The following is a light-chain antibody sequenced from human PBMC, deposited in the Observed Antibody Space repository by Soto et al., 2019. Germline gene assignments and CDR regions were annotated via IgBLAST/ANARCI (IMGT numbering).Light chain of an antibody. CDR2: GAS. CDR3: QQYNNWPPWT. Sequence: EIVLTQSPGTVSSSPGERATLSCRASQSVSSNLAWYQQKPGQAPRLLIYGASTRATGIPARFSGSGSGTEFTLTISSLQSEDFAVYYCQQYNNWPPWTFGQGTKVDI. CDR1: QSVSSN. J-gene: IGKJ1*01. V-gene: IGKV3-15*01.